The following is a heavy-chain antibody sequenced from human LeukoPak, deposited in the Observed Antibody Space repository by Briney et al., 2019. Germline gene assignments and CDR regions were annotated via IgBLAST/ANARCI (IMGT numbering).Heavy chain of an antibody. J-gene: IGHJ2*01. CDR2: IYYSGGT. CDR3: ARENDYGGNWYFDL. CDR1: GGSISSYY. V-gene: IGHV4-59*01. D-gene: IGHD4-23*01. Sequence: PSETLSLTCTVSGGSISSYYWSWIRQPPGKGLEWIWYIYYSGGTNYNPSLKSRVTISVDTSKNQFSLKLSSVTAADTAVYYCARENDYGGNWYFDLWGRGTLVTVSS.